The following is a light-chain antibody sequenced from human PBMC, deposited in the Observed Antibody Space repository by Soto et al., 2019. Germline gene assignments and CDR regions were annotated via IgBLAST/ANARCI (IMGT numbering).Light chain of an antibody. CDR3: QQRSNWGYT. CDR2: DAS. J-gene: IGKJ2*01. Sequence: EIVLTQSPATLSLSPGERATLSCRASQSVSSYLAWYQQKPGQAPRLLIYDASNRATGIPARFSGSGSGTDFTLTIISLEPEDFAVYYCQQRSNWGYTFGQGTKLEIK. CDR1: QSVSSY. V-gene: IGKV3-11*01.